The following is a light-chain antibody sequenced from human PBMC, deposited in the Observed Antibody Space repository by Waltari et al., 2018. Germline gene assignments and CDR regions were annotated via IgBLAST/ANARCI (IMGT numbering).Light chain of an antibody. V-gene: IGKV1-5*03. J-gene: IGKJ1*01. CDR1: QSIGRW. CDR2: RTS. Sequence: DIQMTQSPSTLSASVGDRVTITCRASQSIGRWLAWYQHKPGTAPKLLIYRTSSLESGVPSRFSGSGSGTDVTLTISSLQPDDFATYYCQQYNSPPWTFGQGTKVEIK. CDR3: QQYNSPPWT.